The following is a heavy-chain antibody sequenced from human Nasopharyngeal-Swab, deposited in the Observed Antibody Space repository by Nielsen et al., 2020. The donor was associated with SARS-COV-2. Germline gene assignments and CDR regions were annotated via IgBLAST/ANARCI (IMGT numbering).Heavy chain of an antibody. D-gene: IGHD6-13*01. CDR3: ARDMRIAAAGTVWFDP. J-gene: IGHJ5*02. V-gene: IGHV4-4*07. CDR2: IYTSGST. CDR1: GCSISSYY. Sequence: SETLSLSCTVSGCSISSYYWSWIRQPAGKGLEWIGRIYTSGSTDYHPSLKSRVTMSVDTSKNQFSLKLSSVTAADTAVYYCARDMRIAAAGTVWFDPWGQGTLVTVSS.